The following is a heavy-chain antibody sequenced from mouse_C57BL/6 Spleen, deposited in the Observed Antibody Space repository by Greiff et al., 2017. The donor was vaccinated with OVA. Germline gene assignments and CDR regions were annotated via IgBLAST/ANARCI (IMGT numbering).Heavy chain of an antibody. Sequence: QVQLKESGAELVRPGASVTLSCKASGYTFTDYEMHWVKQTPVHGLEWIGAIDPETGGTAYNQKFKGKAILTADKSSSTAYMELRSLTSEDSAVYYCTRSYGNYLPWFAYWGQGTLVTVSA. D-gene: IGHD2-1*01. CDR3: TRSYGNYLPWFAY. J-gene: IGHJ3*01. CDR2: IDPETGGT. V-gene: IGHV1-15*01. CDR1: GYTFTDYE.